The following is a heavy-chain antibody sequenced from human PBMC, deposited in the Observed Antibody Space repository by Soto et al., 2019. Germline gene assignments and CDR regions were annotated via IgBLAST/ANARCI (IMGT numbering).Heavy chain of an antibody. CDR3: ARGEATVCSTGVCPFNYNYHLDV. J-gene: IGHJ6*03. D-gene: IGHD1-26*01. V-gene: IGHV1-2*02. Sequence: QVQLVQSGAEVRKPGASVRVSCTSSGYTFTDYLIYWLRQAPGQGLEWMGRFNPKSYGTAHAQAFRGRLTTARDKSSGTLDIAICSLTSVETAVYFCARGEATVCSTGVCPFNYNYHLDVWGQGTTITVS. CDR1: GYTFTDYL. CDR2: FNPKSYGT.